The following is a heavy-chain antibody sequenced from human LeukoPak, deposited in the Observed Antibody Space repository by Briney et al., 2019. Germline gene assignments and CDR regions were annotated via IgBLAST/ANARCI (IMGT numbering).Heavy chain of an antibody. V-gene: IGHV5-51*01. CDR1: GSLFTSYW. D-gene: IGHD5-24*01. J-gene: IGHJ3*02. CDR3: ARQGMATIVIRGTFDI. CDR2: IYPGDSDT. Sequence: GASLEISWQGSGSLFTSYWIAWVRPLPGKGLEWMGIIYPGDSDTRYSPSFQGQVTISADKSISTAYLQWSSLKASDTAMYYCARQGMATIVIRGTFDIWGQGTMVTVSS.